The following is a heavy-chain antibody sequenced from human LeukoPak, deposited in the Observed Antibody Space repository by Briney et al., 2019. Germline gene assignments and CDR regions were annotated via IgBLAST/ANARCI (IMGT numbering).Heavy chain of an antibody. D-gene: IGHD2-2*01. CDR1: GFTFSSYA. CDR2: ISSSGTYT. V-gene: IGHV3-21*01. J-gene: IGHJ4*02. CDR3: ARDTKYAFDN. Sequence: PGGSLRLSCAASGFTFSSYAMSWVRQAPAKGPEWLSSISSSGTYTYYADSVKGRFTISGDKAKNSLYLQMNSPRVEDTAVYYCARDTKYAFDNWGQGTLVTVSS.